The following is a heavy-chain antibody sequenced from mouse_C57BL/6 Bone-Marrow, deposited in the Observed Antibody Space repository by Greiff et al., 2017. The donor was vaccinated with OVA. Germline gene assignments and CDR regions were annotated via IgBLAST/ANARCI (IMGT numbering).Heavy chain of an antibody. CDR3: ARCYDGYPTWFAY. CDR2: ISYDGSN. V-gene: IGHV3-6*01. Sequence: EVQLQESGPGLVKPSQSLSLTCSVTGYSITSGYYWNWIRQFPGNKLEWMGYISYDGSNNYNPSLKNRISITRDTSKNQFFLKLNSVTTEDTATYYCARCYDGYPTWFAYWGQGTLVTVSA. D-gene: IGHD2-3*01. CDR1: GYSITSGYY. J-gene: IGHJ3*01.